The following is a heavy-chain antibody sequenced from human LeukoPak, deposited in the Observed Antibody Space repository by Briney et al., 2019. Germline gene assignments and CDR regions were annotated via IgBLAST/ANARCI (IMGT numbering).Heavy chain of an antibody. CDR3: AKHDEYYGLGSPVGDY. CDR2: IWYDGSNK. Sequence: QPGGSLRLPCAASGFTFSSYGMHWVRQAPGKGLEWVAVIWYDGSNKYYADSVKGRFTISRDNSKNTLYLQMNSLRAEDTAIYYCAKHDEYYGLGSPVGDYWGQGTLVTVSS. V-gene: IGHV3-33*06. J-gene: IGHJ4*02. CDR1: GFTFSSYG. D-gene: IGHD3-10*01.